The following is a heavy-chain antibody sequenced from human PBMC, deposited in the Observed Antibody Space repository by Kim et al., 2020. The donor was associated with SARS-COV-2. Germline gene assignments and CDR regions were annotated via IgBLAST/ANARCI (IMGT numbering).Heavy chain of an antibody. CDR1: GGSISSGGYY. CDR3: ARVQTSPHYFDY. V-gene: IGHV4-31*03. J-gene: IGHJ4*02. CDR2: IYYSGST. Sequence: SETLSLTCTVSGGSISSGGYYWSWIRQHPGKGLEWIGYIYYSGSTYYNPSLKSRVTISVDTSKNQFSLKLSSVTAADTAVYYCARVQTSPHYFDYWGQGTLVTVSS.